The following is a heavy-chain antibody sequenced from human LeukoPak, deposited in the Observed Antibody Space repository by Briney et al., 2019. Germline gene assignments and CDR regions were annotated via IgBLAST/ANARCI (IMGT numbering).Heavy chain of an antibody. Sequence: GGSLRLSCAASGFTFSSYGMHWVRQAPGKGLEWVAFIRYDGSNKYYADSVKGRFTISRDNAKNSLYLQMNSLRAEDTAVYYCARDEWAARQVDYWGQGTLVTVSS. CDR2: IRYDGSNK. V-gene: IGHV3-30*02. J-gene: IGHJ4*02. CDR3: ARDEWAARQVDY. D-gene: IGHD6-6*01. CDR1: GFTFSSYG.